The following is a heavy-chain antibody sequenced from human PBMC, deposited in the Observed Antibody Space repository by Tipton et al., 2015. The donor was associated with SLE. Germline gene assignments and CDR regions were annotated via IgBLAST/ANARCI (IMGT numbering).Heavy chain of an antibody. D-gene: IGHD2-21*01. J-gene: IGHJ5*02. Sequence: SLRLSCAASGFTFSDHWMHWVRQAPGKGLVWVSRINPGGTVTYYADSVKGRFTISRDNPQNTLYLQMNSLRVEDAGIYYCTLIALSFDPWGQGTLVSVSS. V-gene: IGHV3-74*01. CDR1: GFTFSDHW. CDR3: TLIALSFDP. CDR2: INPGGTVT.